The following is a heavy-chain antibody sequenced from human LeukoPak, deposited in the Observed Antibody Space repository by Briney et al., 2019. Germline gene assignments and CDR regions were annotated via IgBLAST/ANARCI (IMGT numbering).Heavy chain of an antibody. D-gene: IGHD7-27*01. J-gene: IGHJ4*02. CDR1: GFSVSSNY. CDR3: ARDDLGIDY. Sequence: GGSLRLSCAASGFSVSSNYMSWVRQAPGKGLEWVSVIYSGGNTYYADSVKGRFTISRDNSKNTLYLQMNNLRAEDTAVYYCARDDLGIDYWGQGTLVTVSS. V-gene: IGHV3-53*01. CDR2: IYSGGNT.